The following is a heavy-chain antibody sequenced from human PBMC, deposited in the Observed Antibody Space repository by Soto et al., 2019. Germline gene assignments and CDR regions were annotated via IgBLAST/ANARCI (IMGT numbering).Heavy chain of an antibody. CDR1: GGSFSGYY. D-gene: IGHD2-15*01. CDR3: ARGRGYCSGGSCSYNWFDP. J-gene: IGHJ5*02. V-gene: IGHV4-34*01. Sequence: QVQLQQWGAGLLKPSETLSLTCAVYGGSFSGYYWSWIRQPPGKGLEWIGEINHSGSTNYNPSLKSRVTISVDTSKNKFSLKLSSVTAADTAVYYCARGRGYCSGGSCSYNWFDPWGQGTLVTVSS. CDR2: INHSGST.